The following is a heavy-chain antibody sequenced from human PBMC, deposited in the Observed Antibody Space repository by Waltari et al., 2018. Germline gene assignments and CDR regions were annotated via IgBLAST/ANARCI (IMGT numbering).Heavy chain of an antibody. J-gene: IGHJ6*02. CDR1: GGSISSYY. Sequence: QVQLQESGPGLVQPSETLSLTCTVSGGSISSYYWRWIRQPPGKGLEWIGYIYYSGSTNYNPSLKSRVTISVDTSKNQFSLKLSSVTAADTAVYYCARARMYYGMDVWGQGTTVTVSS. CDR3: ARARMYYGMDV. CDR2: IYYSGST. D-gene: IGHD2-15*01. V-gene: IGHV4-59*01.